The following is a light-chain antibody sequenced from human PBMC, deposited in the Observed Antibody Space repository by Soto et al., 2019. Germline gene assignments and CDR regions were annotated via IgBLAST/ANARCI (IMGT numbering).Light chain of an antibody. CDR3: QSYDSTLSGSKV. CDR1: SSNTGAGYD. Sequence: QSVLTQPPSVSGAPGQRVTISCTGTSSNTGAGYDVHWYRQLPGTAPKLLIFGNSNRPSGVPDRFSGSKSGTSASLAITGLQAEDEADYYCQSYDSTLSGSKVFGGGTKLTVL. V-gene: IGLV1-40*01. CDR2: GNS. J-gene: IGLJ2*01.